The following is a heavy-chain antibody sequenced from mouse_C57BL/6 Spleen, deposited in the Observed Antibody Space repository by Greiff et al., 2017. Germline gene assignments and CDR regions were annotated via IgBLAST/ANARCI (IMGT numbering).Heavy chain of an antibody. CDR2: IYPGDGDT. CDR1: GYAFSSSW. Sequence: LQESGPELVKPGASVKISCKASGYAFSSSWMNWVKQRPGKGLEWIGRIYPGDGDTNYNGKFKGKATLTADKSSSTAYMQLSSLTSEDSAVYFCAYWYFDVWGTGTTVTVSS. CDR3: AYWYFDV. J-gene: IGHJ1*03. V-gene: IGHV1-82*01.